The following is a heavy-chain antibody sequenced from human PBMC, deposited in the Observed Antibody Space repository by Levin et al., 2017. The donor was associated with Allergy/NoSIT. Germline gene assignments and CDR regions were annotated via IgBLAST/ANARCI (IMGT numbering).Heavy chain of an antibody. V-gene: IGHV3-49*04. CDR1: GFTFGDYA. CDR2: IRNKAHGGTT. CDR3: ARGGPPNYDYNWGSYRDGYFDY. J-gene: IGHJ4*02. Sequence: GGSLRLSCTGSGFTFGDYAMSWVRQAPGKGLEWVGFIRNKAHGGTTEYAASVKGRLTISRDDSKSIAYLQMNSLKTDDTAVYFCARGGPPNYDYNWGSYRDGYFDYWGQGTLVTVSS. D-gene: IGHD3-16*02.